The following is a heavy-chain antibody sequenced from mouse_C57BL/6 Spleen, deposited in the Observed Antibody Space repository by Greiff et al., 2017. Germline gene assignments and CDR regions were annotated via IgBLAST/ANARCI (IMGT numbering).Heavy chain of an antibody. J-gene: IGHJ2*01. CDR3: ALRRDY. CDR1: GYTFTSYW. V-gene: IGHV1-55*01. Sequence: QVQLQQPGAELVKPGASVKLSCKASGYTFTSYWIPWVKQRPGQGLEWIGNIYPAGGGPNYNQKFKSKATLTVDTSSSTAYMQLSSLTSEDSAVEYCALRRDYWGQGTMLTVS. D-gene: IGHD2-12*01. CDR2: IYPAGGGP.